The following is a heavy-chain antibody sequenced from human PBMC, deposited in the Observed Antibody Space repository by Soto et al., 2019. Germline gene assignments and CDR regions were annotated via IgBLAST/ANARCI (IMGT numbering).Heavy chain of an antibody. Sequence: SVKVSCKASGGTFSSYAISWVGQAPGQELEWMGGIIPIFGTANYAQKFQGRVTITADESTSTAYMELSSLRSEDTAVYYCARETSDRTYYYYYGMDVWGQGTTVTVSS. CDR3: ARETSDRTYYYYYGMDV. D-gene: IGHD3-22*01. V-gene: IGHV1-69*13. J-gene: IGHJ6*02. CDR1: GGTFSSYA. CDR2: IIPIFGTA.